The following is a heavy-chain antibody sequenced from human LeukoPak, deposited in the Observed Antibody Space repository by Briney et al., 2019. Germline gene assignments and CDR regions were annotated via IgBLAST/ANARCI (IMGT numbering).Heavy chain of an antibody. CDR2: IIPMFGTP. Sequence: ASVKVSCKASGGTFSSYAISWVRQAPGQGPEWMGGIIPMFGTPNYAQKFQGRVTITTDESSSTAYLDLSSLRSEDTAIYYCAIDSTGYYKQRAYYFDYWGQGTLVTVSS. J-gene: IGHJ4*02. CDR3: AIDSTGYYKQRAYYFDY. CDR1: GGTFSSYA. D-gene: IGHD3-22*01. V-gene: IGHV1-69*05.